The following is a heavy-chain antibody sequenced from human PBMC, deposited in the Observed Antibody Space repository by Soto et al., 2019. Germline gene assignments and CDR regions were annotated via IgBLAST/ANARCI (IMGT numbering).Heavy chain of an antibody. CDR3: ARGELGDFWSGYSFDY. CDR1: GGTFSSYA. J-gene: IGHJ4*02. V-gene: IGHV1-69*13. D-gene: IGHD3-3*01. CDR2: IIPIFGTA. Sequence: ASVKVSCKASGGTFSSYAISWVRQAPGQGLEWMGGIIPIFGTANYAQKIKGRVTITADEPTSTAYMELSSLRSEDTAVYYCARGELGDFWSGYSFDYWGQGTLVTVSS.